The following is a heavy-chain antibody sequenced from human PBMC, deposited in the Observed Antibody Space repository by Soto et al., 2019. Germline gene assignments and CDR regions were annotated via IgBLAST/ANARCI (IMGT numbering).Heavy chain of an antibody. CDR3: ASRDSYCGGDCYSLYGMDV. D-gene: IGHD2-21*02. V-gene: IGHV1-69*13. CDR1: GGTFSSYA. J-gene: IGHJ6*02. Sequence: SVKVSCKASGGTFSSYAISWVRQAPGQGLEWMGGIIPIFGTANYAQKFQGRVTITADESTSTAYMELGSLRSEDTAVYYCASRDSYCGGDCYSLYGMDVWGQGTTVTVSS. CDR2: IIPIFGTA.